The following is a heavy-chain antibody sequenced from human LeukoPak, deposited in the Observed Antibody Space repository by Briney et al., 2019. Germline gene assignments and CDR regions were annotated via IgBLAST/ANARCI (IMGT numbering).Heavy chain of an antibody. CDR2: ISSSGSTI. V-gene: IGHV3-48*01. D-gene: IGHD1-1*01. Sequence: GGSLRLSCAASGFTFSSYTMNWVRQAPGKGLEWVSYISSSGSTIYYADSVKGRFTISRDTSNNTLFLQMNSLSAEDTALYYCAKRNWNDFDFWGQGTQVTVSS. CDR1: GFTFSSYT. CDR3: AKRNWNDFDF. J-gene: IGHJ4*02.